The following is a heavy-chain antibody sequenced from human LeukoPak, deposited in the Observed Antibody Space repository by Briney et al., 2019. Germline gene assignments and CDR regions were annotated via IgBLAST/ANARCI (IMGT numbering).Heavy chain of an antibody. J-gene: IGHJ5*02. CDR3: ARGIGAYYDFWSGYPDSDWFDP. CDR2: INPSGGST. Sequence: ASVKVSCKASGYAFTSYYMNWVRQAPGQGLEWMGIINPSGGSTSYAQKFQGRVTMTRDTSTSTVYMELSSLRSEDTAVYYCARGIGAYYDFWSGYPDSDWFDPWGQGTLVTVSS. V-gene: IGHV1-46*01. CDR1: GYAFTSYY. D-gene: IGHD3-3*01.